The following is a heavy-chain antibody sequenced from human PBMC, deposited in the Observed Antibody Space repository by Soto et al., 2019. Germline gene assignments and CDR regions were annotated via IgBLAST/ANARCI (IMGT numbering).Heavy chain of an antibody. CDR2: IYPGDSDT. J-gene: IGHJ6*02. CDR3: ARHDSSGWPEYYYYGMDV. D-gene: IGHD6-19*01. Sequence: GESLKISCVGSGYSFTSYWIGWVRQMPGRGLEWMGIIYPGDSDTRYSPSFQGQVTISADKSISTAYLQWSSLKASDTAMYYCARHDSSGWPEYYYYGMDVWGQGTTVTVSS. V-gene: IGHV5-51*01. CDR1: GYSFTSYW.